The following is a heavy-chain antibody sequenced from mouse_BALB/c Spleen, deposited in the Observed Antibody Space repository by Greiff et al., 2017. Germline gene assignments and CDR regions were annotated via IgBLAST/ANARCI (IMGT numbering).Heavy chain of an antibody. CDR2: IYPGSGST. J-gene: IGHJ4*01. CDR1: GYTFTSYW. V-gene: IGHV1S22*01. Sequence: LQQPGSELVGPGASVKLSCKASGYTFTSYWMHWVKQRHGQGLEWIGNIYPGSGSTNYDEKFKSKGTLTVDTSSSTAYMHLSSLTSEDSAVYYCTRAPYYAMDYWGQGTSVTVSS. CDR3: TRAPYYAMDY.